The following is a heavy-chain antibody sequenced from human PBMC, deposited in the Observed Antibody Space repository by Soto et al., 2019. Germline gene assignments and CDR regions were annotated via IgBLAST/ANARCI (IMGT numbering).Heavy chain of an antibody. CDR3: ARAGRVYAIDDYYYGMDV. V-gene: IGHV1-18*01. CDR1: GYTFSSYG. D-gene: IGHD2-8*01. J-gene: IGHJ6*02. CDR2: ISAYNGNT. Sequence: EASVKVSCKASGYTFSSYGISWGRQAPGQGVEWMGWISAYNGNTNCAQKLQGRVTMTTDTSASTAYMELRSLRSDDTAVYYCARAGRVYAIDDYYYGMDVWGQGTTVTVSS.